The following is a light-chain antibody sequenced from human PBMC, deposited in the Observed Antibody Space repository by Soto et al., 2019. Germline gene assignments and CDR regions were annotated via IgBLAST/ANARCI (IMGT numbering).Light chain of an antibody. V-gene: IGKV3-15*01. CDR3: QQYNNWPPKVT. Sequence: EIVMTQSPATLSLSPGERATLSCRASQSVSSNLAWYQQKPGQAPRLLIYGASTRATGIPARFSGSGSGTEFTLTISSLQSEDFAVYYCQQYNNWPPKVTFGQGTRLEI. J-gene: IGKJ5*01. CDR1: QSVSSN. CDR2: GAS.